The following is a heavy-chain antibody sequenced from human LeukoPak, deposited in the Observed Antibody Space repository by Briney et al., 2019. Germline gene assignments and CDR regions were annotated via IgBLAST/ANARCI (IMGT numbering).Heavy chain of an antibody. Sequence: ASVKVSCKASGYTFTSYDINWVRQATGQGLEWMGWMNPNSGNTGYAQKFQGRVTMTRNTSISTAYMELSSLRSEDTAVYYCALPVPAANSFWSWFDPWGQGTLVTVSS. CDR3: ALPVPAANSFWSWFDP. D-gene: IGHD2-2*01. CDR1: GYTFTSYD. V-gene: IGHV1-8*01. CDR2: MNPNSGNT. J-gene: IGHJ5*02.